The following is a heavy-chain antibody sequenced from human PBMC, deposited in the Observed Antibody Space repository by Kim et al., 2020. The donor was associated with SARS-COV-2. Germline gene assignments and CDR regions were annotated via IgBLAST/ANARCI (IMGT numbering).Heavy chain of an antibody. D-gene: IGHD4-17*01. J-gene: IGHJ3*02. V-gene: IGHV4-39*07. CDR2: T. Sequence: TYYNPSLKSRVIISVATPKNKFSLKLSSVTAADTAVYYCARLRNDAFDIWGQGTMVTVSS. CDR3: ARLRNDAFDI.